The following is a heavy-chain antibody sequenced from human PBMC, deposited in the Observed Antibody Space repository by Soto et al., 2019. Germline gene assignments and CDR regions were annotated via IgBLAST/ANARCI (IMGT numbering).Heavy chain of an antibody. J-gene: IGHJ6*02. Sequence: SETLSLTCTVSGGSISSSSCYWGWIRQPPGKGLEWIGSIYYSGSTYYNPSLKSRVTISVDTSKNQFSLKLSSVTAADTAVYYCARLGAFYSSSWNYYYYGMDVWGQGTTVTVSS. CDR1: GGSISSSSCY. D-gene: IGHD6-13*01. CDR3: ARLGAFYSSSWNYYYYGMDV. CDR2: IYYSGST. V-gene: IGHV4-39*01.